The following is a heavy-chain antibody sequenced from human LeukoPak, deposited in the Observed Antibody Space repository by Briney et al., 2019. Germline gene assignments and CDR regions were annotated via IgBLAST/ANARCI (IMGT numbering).Heavy chain of an antibody. CDR3: ASFNSSGYFDY. CDR2: IYHSGST. V-gene: IGHV4-30-2*01. CDR1: GGSISSGGYS. J-gene: IGHJ4*02. Sequence: SQTLSLTCAVSGGSISSGGYSWSWIRQPPGKGLEWIGYIYHSGSTYYNPSLKSRVTISVDRSKNQFSLKLSSVTAADTAVYYCASFNSSGYFDYWGRGTLVTVSS. D-gene: IGHD3-22*01.